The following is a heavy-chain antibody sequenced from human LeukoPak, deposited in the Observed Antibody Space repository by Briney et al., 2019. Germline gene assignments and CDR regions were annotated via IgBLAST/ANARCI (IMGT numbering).Heavy chain of an antibody. V-gene: IGHV3-7*01. CDR2: IEQDGSEK. CDR3: ARFSRGCSGGSCYDFDY. CDR1: GFTFSRYW. Sequence: GGSLRLSCEASGFTFSRYWMSWVRQAPGKGLEWAANIEQDGSEKYYVDSVRGRFTISRDNAQNSLYLQMNSLRAEDTAVYYCARFSRGCSGGSCYDFDYWGQGTLVTVSS. J-gene: IGHJ4*02. D-gene: IGHD2-15*01.